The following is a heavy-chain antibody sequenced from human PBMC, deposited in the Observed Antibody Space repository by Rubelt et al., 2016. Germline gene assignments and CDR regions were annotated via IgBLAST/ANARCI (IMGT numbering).Heavy chain of an antibody. CDR2: INHSGST. V-gene: IGHV4-34*01. CDR1: GGSFSGYY. CDR3: ARHGYSGSYYYFDY. Sequence: QVQLQQWGAGLLKPSETLSLTCAVYGGSFSGYYWSWIRQPPGKGLEWIGEINHSGSTNYNPALKSRVTISVDTSKNQFSLKLGSVTAADTAVYYCARHGYSGSYYYFDYWGQGTLVTVSS. D-gene: IGHD1-26*01. J-gene: IGHJ4*02.